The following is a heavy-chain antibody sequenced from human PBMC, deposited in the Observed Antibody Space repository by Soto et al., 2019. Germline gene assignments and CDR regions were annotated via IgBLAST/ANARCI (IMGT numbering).Heavy chain of an antibody. V-gene: IGHV3-48*01. CDR1: GFTFSSYS. CDR3: ARDPPGYGSGLLWDAFDI. J-gene: IGHJ3*02. Sequence: EVQLVESGGGLVQPGGSLRLSCAASGFTFSSYSMNWVRQAPGKGLEWVSYISSSSSTIYYADSVKGRFTISRDNAKKSLYLQMNSLRAEDTAVYYCARDPPGYGSGLLWDAFDIWGQGTMVTVSS. D-gene: IGHD6-19*01. CDR2: ISSSSSTI.